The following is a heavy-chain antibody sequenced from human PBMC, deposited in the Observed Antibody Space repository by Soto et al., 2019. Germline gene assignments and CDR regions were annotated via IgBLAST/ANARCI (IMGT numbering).Heavy chain of an antibody. J-gene: IGHJ6*02. CDR2: ISGSGGST. Sequence: GGSLRLSCAASGFTFSSYAMSWVRQAPGKGLEWVSAISGSGGSTYYADSVKGRFTISRDNSKNTLYLQMNSLRAEDTAVYYCADSELPNGSWNYYYYGMDVWGQGTTVTVSS. D-gene: IGHD1-26*01. CDR1: GFTFSSYA. CDR3: ADSELPNGSWNYYYYGMDV. V-gene: IGHV3-23*01.